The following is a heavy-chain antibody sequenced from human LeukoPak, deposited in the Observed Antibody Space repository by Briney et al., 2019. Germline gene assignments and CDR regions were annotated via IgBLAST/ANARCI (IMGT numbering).Heavy chain of an antibody. V-gene: IGHV3-48*01. CDR3: ARGTSDWYGIDY. CDR2: ISSRSSTI. J-gene: IGHJ4*02. D-gene: IGHD6-19*01. Sequence: GGSLRLSCAASGFTFSSYAMSWVRQAPGKGLEWISHISSRSSTIYYADSVKGRFTISRDNAKNSLYLQMNSLRAEDTAVYYCARGTSDWYGIDYWGQGALVNVSS. CDR1: GFTFSSYA.